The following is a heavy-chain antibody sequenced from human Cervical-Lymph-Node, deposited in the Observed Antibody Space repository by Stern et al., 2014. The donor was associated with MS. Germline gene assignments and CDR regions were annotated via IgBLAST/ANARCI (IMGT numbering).Heavy chain of an antibody. V-gene: IGHV1-69*01. CDR2: IFPVFGTP. CDR3: ALSSETSDRWYSLGYDL. D-gene: IGHD6-13*01. J-gene: IGHJ5*02. Sequence: MQLVESGAEVTKPGSSVKVSCKASGGTFSKFPSSWVRQAPGQGLEWMGGIFPVFGTPTYAPEFRGRVTIPADVSTSTVYMELSSLRSDDTAVYYCALSSETSDRWYSLGYDLWGQGTLVTVSS. CDR1: GGTFSKFP.